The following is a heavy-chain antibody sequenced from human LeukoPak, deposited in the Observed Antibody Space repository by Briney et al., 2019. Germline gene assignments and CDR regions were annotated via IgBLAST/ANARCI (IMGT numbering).Heavy chain of an antibody. CDR1: GYTFTGYY. CDR2: INPNSGGT. Sequence: ASVKVSCKASGYTFTGYYMHWVRQAPGQGLEWMGWINPNSGGTNYAQKFQGRVTMTRDTSISTAYMELSRLRFDDTAVYYCARDLLEVAGQEYFQHWGQGTLVTVSS. CDR3: ARDLLEVAGQEYFQH. J-gene: IGHJ1*01. D-gene: IGHD6-19*01. V-gene: IGHV1-2*02.